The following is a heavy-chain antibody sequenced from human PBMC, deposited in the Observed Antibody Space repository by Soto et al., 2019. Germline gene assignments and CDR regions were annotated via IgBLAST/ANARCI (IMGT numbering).Heavy chain of an antibody. CDR1: GDSVSSNSAG. V-gene: IGHV6-1*01. D-gene: IGHD3-22*01. CDR3: AREVGGIVVASMDV. Sequence: PSQTLSLTCVISGDSVSSNSAGWNWIRQSPSRGLEWLGRTYYRSKWYNDYAVSVKSRIIINPDTSKNQFSLQLSSVTPEDTAVYYCAREVGGIVVASMDVWGKGTTVTVSS. CDR2: TYYRSKWYN. J-gene: IGHJ6*03.